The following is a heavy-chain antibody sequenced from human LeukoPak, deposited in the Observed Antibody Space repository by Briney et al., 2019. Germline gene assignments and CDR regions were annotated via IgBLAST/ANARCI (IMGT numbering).Heavy chain of an antibody. J-gene: IGHJ4*02. V-gene: IGHV4-30-2*01. D-gene: IGHD6-13*01. CDR2: IYPSRST. Sequence: PSETLSLTCGVSGHPISSGGYSWSWIRKPPGKGLEWIGYIYPSRSTHYNPSLKRRVTISVDRSKNQFSLKLSSVTDAATAVYYCVRGGMAAAASGIDYWGQGTLVTVSS. CDR1: GHPISSGGYS. CDR3: VRGGMAAAASGIDY.